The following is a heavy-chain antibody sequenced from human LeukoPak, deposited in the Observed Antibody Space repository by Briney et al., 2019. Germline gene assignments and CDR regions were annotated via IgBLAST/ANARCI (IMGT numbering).Heavy chain of an antibody. V-gene: IGHV3-30*04. CDR2: ISYDGSNK. CDR1: GFTFSSYA. Sequence: GRSLRLSCAASGFTFSSYAMHWVRQAPGMGLEWVAVISYDGSNKYYADSVKGRFTISRDNSKNTLYLQMNSLRAEDTAVYYCARDSIAGYYYDSSGYYYDYWGQGTLVTVSS. D-gene: IGHD3-22*01. CDR3: ARDSIAGYYYDSSGYYYDY. J-gene: IGHJ4*02.